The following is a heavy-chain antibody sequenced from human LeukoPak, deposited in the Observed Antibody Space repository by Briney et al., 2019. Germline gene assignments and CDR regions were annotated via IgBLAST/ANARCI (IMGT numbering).Heavy chain of an antibody. Sequence: SETLSLTCAVYGGSFSSYYWSWIRQPPGKGLEWIGEINHSGSTNYNPSLKSRVTISVDTSKNQFSLKLSSVTAADTAVYYCARRDYDYVWGSYRSFGYYYMDVWGKGTTVTISS. CDR1: GGSFSSYY. V-gene: IGHV4-34*01. CDR3: ARRDYDYVWGSYRSFGYYYMDV. J-gene: IGHJ6*03. CDR2: INHSGST. D-gene: IGHD3-16*02.